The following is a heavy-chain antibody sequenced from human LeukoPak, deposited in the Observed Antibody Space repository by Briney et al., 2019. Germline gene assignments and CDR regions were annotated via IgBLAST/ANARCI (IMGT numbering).Heavy chain of an antibody. V-gene: IGHV1-3*01. J-gene: IGHJ4*02. CDR1: GFTFTSCA. CDR2: INAGNGNT. CDR3: ARGVATNRYYFDY. D-gene: IGHD5-12*01. Sequence: ASVKVSCKASGFTFTSCAMHWVRQAPGQRLEWMGWINAGNGNTKYSQKFQGRVTITRDTSASTAYTELSSLRSEDTAVYSCARGVATNRYYFDYWGQGTLVTVSS.